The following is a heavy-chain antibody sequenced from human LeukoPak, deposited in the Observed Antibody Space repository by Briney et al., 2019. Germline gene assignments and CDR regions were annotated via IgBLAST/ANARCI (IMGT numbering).Heavy chain of an antibody. CDR2: IYHSGST. CDR1: GYSISSGYY. Sequence: SETLSLTCTVSGYSISSGYYWGWIRQPPGKGLEWIGSIYHSGSTYYNPSLKSQVTISVDTSKNQFSLKLSSVTAADTAVYYCARDGGSYSEFDYWGQGTLVTVSS. D-gene: IGHD1-26*01. CDR3: ARDGGSYSEFDY. V-gene: IGHV4-38-2*02. J-gene: IGHJ4*02.